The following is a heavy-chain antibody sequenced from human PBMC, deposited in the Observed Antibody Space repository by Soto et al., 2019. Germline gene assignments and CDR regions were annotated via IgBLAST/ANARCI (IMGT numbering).Heavy chain of an antibody. Sequence: GGSLRLSCAASGFTFSSYAMHWVRQAPGKGLEWVAVISYDGSNKYYADSVKGRFTISRDNSKNTLYLQMNSLRAEDTAVYYCVSRFSGSEPDPYYYGMDVWGQGTTVTVSS. CDR1: GFTFSSYA. J-gene: IGHJ6*02. CDR3: VSRFSGSEPDPYYYGMDV. D-gene: IGHD5-12*01. V-gene: IGHV3-30-3*01. CDR2: ISYDGSNK.